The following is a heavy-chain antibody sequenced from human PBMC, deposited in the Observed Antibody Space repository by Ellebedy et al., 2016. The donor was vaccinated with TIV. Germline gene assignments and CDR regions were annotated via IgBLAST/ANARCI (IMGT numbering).Heavy chain of an antibody. CDR3: ARAGGRHSTGSGFY. V-gene: IGHV3-48*01. D-gene: IGHD2-2*01. CDR1: GFTFSTYD. CDR2: ISSSGATI. Sequence: GESLKISCAASGFTFSTYDMNWARQAPGKGMEWVAHISSSGATIYYADSVQVRFAISIDNAKNSLYLQMSNLRAEDTAVFYCARAGGRHSTGSGFYWGQGTRVTVST. J-gene: IGHJ4*02.